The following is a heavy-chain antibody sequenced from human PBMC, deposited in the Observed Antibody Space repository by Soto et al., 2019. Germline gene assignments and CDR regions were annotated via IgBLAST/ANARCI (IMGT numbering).Heavy chain of an antibody. J-gene: IGHJ3*02. D-gene: IGHD2-2*01. CDR1: GYTFTSYG. V-gene: IGHV1-18*01. Sequence: GASVKVSCKASGYTFTSYGISWVRQAPGQGLEWMGWISAYNDNTNYAQKLQGRVTMTTDTSTSTAYMELRSLRSDVTAVYYCARGIVVVPAAWSLDAFDIWGQGTMVTVSS. CDR3: ARGIVVVPAAWSLDAFDI. CDR2: ISAYNDNT.